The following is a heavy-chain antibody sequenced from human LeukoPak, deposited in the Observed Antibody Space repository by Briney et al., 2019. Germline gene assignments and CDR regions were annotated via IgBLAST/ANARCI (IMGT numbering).Heavy chain of an antibody. CDR1: GYIFTSYW. CDR2: IYPGDSDT. D-gene: IGHD6-13*01. CDR3: ARRAAAGVRY. J-gene: IGHJ4*02. Sequence: GASLQISCKGSGYIFTSYWIGWLRQVPGKGLEWMGIIYPGDSDTRYSPSFQGQVTSSADKSISTAYLQWSSLKASDPAMYYCARRAAAGVRYWGQGTLVTVSS. V-gene: IGHV5-51*01.